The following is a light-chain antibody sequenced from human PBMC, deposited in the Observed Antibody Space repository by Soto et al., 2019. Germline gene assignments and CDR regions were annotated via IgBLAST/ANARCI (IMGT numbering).Light chain of an antibody. CDR1: QSISIF. V-gene: IGKV3-11*01. CDR2: DAS. J-gene: IGKJ5*01. CDR3: QQRSNWIT. Sequence: EIVLTQSPATLSLSPGERATLSCRASQSISIFLAWYQQKAGQAPRLLIYDASNRATGIPGRFSGSGSGTDFTLTISSLEPEDFAVYYCQQRSNWITFGQGTRLEIK.